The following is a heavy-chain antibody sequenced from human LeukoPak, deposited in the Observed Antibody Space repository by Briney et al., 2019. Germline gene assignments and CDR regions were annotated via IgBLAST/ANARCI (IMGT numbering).Heavy chain of an antibody. V-gene: IGHV1-2*06. CDR2: INPNSGGT. Sequence: GASVKVSCKASGYTFTGYYMHWVRQAPGQGLEWMGRINPNSGGTNYAQKFQGRVTMTRDTSISTAYMELSRLGSDDTAVYYCARADSGSYDFDYWGQGTLVTVSS. J-gene: IGHJ4*02. D-gene: IGHD1-26*01. CDR3: ARADSGSYDFDY. CDR1: GYTFTGYY.